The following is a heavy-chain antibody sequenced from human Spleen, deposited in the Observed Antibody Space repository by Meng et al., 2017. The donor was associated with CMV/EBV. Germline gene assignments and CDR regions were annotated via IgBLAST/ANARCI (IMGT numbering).Heavy chain of an antibody. CDR1: GFTFSSYS. V-gene: IGHV3-48*04. CDR2: ISSSSSTI. CDR3: ARDRDYYVY. J-gene: IGHJ4*02. Sequence: GESLKISCAASGFTFSSYSMNWVRQAPGKGLEWVSYISSSSSTIYYADSVKGRFTISRDNAKNSLYLQMNSLRAEDTAVYYCARDRDYYVYWGQGTLVTVSS.